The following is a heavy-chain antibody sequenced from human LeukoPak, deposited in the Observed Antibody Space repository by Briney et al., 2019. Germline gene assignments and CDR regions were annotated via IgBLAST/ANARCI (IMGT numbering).Heavy chain of an antibody. V-gene: IGHV4-34*01. CDR2: INHSGST. D-gene: IGHD3-3*01. CDR1: GESFSDHY. J-gene: IGHJ6*03. CDR3: ARGPTIRFLEWSGYYYMDV. Sequence: SETLSLTCTVYGESFSDHYWTWIRQPPGKGLEWIGEINHSGSTNYNPSLKSRVTISVDTSKNQFSLNVTSVIAADTAVYYCARGPTIRFLEWSGYYYMDVWGKGTTVTVSS.